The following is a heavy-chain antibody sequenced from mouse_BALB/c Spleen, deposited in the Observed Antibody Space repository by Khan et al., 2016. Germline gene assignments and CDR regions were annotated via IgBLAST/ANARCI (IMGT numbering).Heavy chain of an antibody. J-gene: IGHJ4*01. Sequence: EVELVESGGGLVQPGGSLKLSCAASGFTFSTYDMYWVRQTPDKRLERVATINSNGGHTYYPDSVKGRFTISRDNAKNTLYLQMSSLKSEDTAMYYCARVQQSVDYWGQGTPVTVSA. CDR2: INSNGGHT. CDR3: ARVQQSVDY. V-gene: IGHV5-6-3*01. CDR1: GFTFSTYD.